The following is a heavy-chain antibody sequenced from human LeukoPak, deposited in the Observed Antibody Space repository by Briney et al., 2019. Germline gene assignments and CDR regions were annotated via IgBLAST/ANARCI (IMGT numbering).Heavy chain of an antibody. V-gene: IGHV4-30-2*01. D-gene: IGHD6-13*01. CDR3: ARGIYRIATTGPAWYFDY. CDR2: IYHSGST. CDR1: GGSISSGGYS. Sequence: PSETLSLTCAVSGGSISSGGYSWSWIRQPPGEGLEWIGYIYHSGSTYYNPSLKSRVTISVDRSKNQFSLKLSSVTAADTAVYYCARGIYRIATTGPAWYFDYWGQGTLVTVSS. J-gene: IGHJ4*02.